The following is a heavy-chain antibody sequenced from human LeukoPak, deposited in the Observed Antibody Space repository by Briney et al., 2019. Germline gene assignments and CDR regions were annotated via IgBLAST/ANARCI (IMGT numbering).Heavy chain of an antibody. CDR2: MSINSGLI. J-gene: IGHJ4*02. Sequence: GGSLRLSCAASGFTFSHYSMNWVRQAPGKGLEWVSSMSINSGLIYYADSVKGRFTISRDNAKNSLYLQMSSLRAEDTAVYYCAREFDYSTSGAGYWGQGTLVTVSS. CDR3: AREFDYSTSGAGY. D-gene: IGHD4-11*01. CDR1: GFTFSHYS. V-gene: IGHV3-21*01.